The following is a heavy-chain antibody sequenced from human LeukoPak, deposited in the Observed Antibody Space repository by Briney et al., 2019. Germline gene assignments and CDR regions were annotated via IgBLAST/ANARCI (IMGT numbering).Heavy chain of an antibody. CDR2: IYYSGST. CDR3: ARIVGATPGPFDY. CDR1: GGSISSSSYY. V-gene: IGHV4-39*01. D-gene: IGHD1-26*01. J-gene: IGHJ4*02. Sequence: PSETLSLTCTVSGGSISSSSYYWGWIRQPPGKGLEWIGSIYYSGSTYCNPSLKSRVTISVDTSKNQFSLKLSSVTAADTAVYYCARIVGATPGPFDYWGQGTLVTVSS.